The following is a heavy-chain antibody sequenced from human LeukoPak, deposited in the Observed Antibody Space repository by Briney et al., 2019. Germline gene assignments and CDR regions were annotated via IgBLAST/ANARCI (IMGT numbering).Heavy chain of an antibody. D-gene: IGHD2-8*01. CDR1: GGSISSSSYY. Sequence: SETLSLTCTVSGGSISSSSYYGGWIRQPPGKGLEWIGSIYYSGSTYYNPSLKSRVTISVDTSKNQFSLKLSSVTAADTAVYYCARHQWSQIDYWGQGTLVTVSS. V-gene: IGHV4-39*01. CDR2: IYYSGST. CDR3: ARHQWSQIDY. J-gene: IGHJ4*02.